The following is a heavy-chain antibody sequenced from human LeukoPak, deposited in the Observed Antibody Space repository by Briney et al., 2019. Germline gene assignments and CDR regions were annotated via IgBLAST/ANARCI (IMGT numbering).Heavy chain of an antibody. V-gene: IGHV1-69*05. CDR3: ASRDIVVVPAAMRVDFWSGSDY. CDR1: GGTFSSYA. J-gene: IGHJ4*02. D-gene: IGHD2-2*01. CDR2: IIPIFGTA. Sequence: SVKVSCKASGGTFSSYAISWVRQAPGQGLEWMGGIIPIFGTANYAQKFQGRVTITTDESTSTAYMELSSLRSEDAAVYYCASRDIVVVPAAMRVDFWSGSDYWGQGTLVTVSS.